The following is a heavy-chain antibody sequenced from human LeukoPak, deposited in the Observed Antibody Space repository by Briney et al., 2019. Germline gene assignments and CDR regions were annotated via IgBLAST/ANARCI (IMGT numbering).Heavy chain of an antibody. J-gene: IGHJ3*02. Sequence: ASVKVSCKVSGYTLTELSMHWVRQAPGKGLEWMGGFDPETGEIIHAQKLQGRVTMTEDTSTDTAYMDLSSLRSEDTAVYYCATSDPTDDVLTGPGAFDIWGQGTRVTVSS. D-gene: IGHD3-9*01. CDR3: ATSDPTDDVLTGPGAFDI. V-gene: IGHV1-24*01. CDR1: GYTLTELS. CDR2: FDPETGEI.